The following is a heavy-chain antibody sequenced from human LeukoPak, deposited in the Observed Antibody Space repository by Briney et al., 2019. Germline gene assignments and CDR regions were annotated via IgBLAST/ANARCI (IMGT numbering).Heavy chain of an antibody. J-gene: IGHJ4*02. CDR3: SRLSPDGYNTFDSEY. V-gene: IGHV3-73*01. CDR1: GFTFSGSA. CDR2: IRSKANSYAT. Sequence: GGSLRLSCAASGFTFSGSAMHWVRQASGKGLEWVGRIRSKANSYATAYAASVKGRFTISRDDSKNTAYLQMNSLKTEDTAVYYCSRLSPDGYNTFDSEYWGQGTLVTVSS. D-gene: IGHD5-24*01.